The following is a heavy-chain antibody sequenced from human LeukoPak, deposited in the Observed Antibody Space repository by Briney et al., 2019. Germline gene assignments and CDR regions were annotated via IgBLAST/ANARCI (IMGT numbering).Heavy chain of an antibody. CDR1: GFTFSSYA. V-gene: IGHV3-23*01. J-gene: IGHJ4*02. CDR2: ISGSGGST. CDR3: AREMSGSGRNY. D-gene: IGHD3-10*01. Sequence: GGSLRLSCAASGFTFSSYAMSWVRQAPGKGLEWVSTISGSGGSTYYADSVKGRFTISRDNSKNTLYLQMNSLRAEDTGLYYCAREMSGSGRNYWGQGTPVIVSS.